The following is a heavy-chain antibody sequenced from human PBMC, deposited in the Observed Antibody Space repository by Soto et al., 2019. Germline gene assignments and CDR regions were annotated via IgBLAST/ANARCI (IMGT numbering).Heavy chain of an antibody. CDR1: GFTFTSSA. CDR2: IVVGSGNT. CDR3: AASNRGYYDSSGYYPGDY. Sequence: QMQLVQSGPEVKKPGTSVKVSCKASGFTFTSSAVQWVRQARGPRLEWIGWIVVGSGNTNYAQKFQERVTITRDMSTSTAYMELSSLRSEDTAVYYCAASNRGYYDSSGYYPGDYWGQGTLVTVSS. D-gene: IGHD3-22*01. J-gene: IGHJ4*02. V-gene: IGHV1-58*01.